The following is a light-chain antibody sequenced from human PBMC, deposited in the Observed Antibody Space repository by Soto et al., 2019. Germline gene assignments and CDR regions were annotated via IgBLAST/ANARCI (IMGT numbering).Light chain of an antibody. J-gene: IGKJ3*01. CDR3: QQSDSTPFT. CDR2: AAS. Sequence: DIQMTQSPSSLSASVGDRVTITCRASQSISSYLNWYQQKPGKAPKLLIYAASSLQSVVPSRFSGSGSGTDFTLTISSLQPEDFATYYCQQSDSTPFTFGPGTKVDIK. V-gene: IGKV1-39*01. CDR1: QSISSY.